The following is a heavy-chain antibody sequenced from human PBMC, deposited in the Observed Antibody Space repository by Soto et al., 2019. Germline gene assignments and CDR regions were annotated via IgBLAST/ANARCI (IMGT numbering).Heavy chain of an antibody. CDR1: GGTFTSYA. V-gene: IGHV1-3*01. D-gene: IGHD3-22*01. CDR3: AGTYYYDSSGSGPFDY. Sequence: ASVKVSCKASGGTFTSYAMHWVRQAPGQRLEWMGWINAGNGNTKYSQKFQGRVTITRDTSASTAYMELSSLRSEDTAVYYCAGTYYYDSSGSGPFDYWGQGTLVTVSS. J-gene: IGHJ4*02. CDR2: INAGNGNT.